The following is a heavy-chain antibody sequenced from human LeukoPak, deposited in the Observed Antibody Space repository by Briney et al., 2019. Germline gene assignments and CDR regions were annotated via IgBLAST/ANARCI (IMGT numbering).Heavy chain of an antibody. CDR3: ARGGMATRYLDY. J-gene: IGHJ4*02. CDR1: GGSFSGYY. D-gene: IGHD5-24*01. V-gene: IGHV4-34*01. CDR2: INHSGST. Sequence: SETLSLTCAVYGGSFSGYYGSWIRQPPGKGLEWIGEINHSGSTNYNPSLKSRVTISVDTSKNQFSLKLSSVTAADTAVYYCARGGMATRYLDYWGQGTLVTVSS.